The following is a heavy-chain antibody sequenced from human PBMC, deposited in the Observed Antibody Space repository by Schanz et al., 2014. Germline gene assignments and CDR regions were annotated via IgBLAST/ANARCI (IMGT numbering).Heavy chain of an antibody. D-gene: IGHD2-15*01. CDR2: ISHSGGSK. Sequence: CAASGFTFNSYAMTRFRHAPGKGLEWVSSISHSGGSKYYADSVKVRFTISRDNSENTLYRQMNRLSADDTEVFYCAKGMGLCSGGFCYEYYDYGLDV. CDR3: AKGMGLCSGGFCYEYYDYGLDV. CDR1: GFTFNSYA. J-gene: IGHJ6*01. V-gene: IGHV3-23*01.